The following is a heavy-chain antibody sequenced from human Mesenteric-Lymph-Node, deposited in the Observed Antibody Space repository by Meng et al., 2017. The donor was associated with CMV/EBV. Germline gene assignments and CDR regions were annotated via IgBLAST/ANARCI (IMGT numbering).Heavy chain of an antibody. J-gene: IGHJ4*02. D-gene: IGHD2-2*01. Sequence: ASVKVSCKVSGYNLTELSMHWVRQAPGKGLEWMGGFDPEDGETIYAQKFQGRVTMTEDTSTDTAYMELSSLRSEDTAVYYCATDGGHCSSTSCWGGDWGQGTLVTVSS. CDR2: FDPEDGET. CDR3: ATDGGHCSSTSCWGGD. V-gene: IGHV1-24*01. CDR1: GYNLTELS.